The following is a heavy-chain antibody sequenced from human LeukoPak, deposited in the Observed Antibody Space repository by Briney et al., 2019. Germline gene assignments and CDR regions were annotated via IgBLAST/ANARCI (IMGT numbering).Heavy chain of an antibody. CDR3: AREEGVRGVPSPMDV. CDR1: GGTFSSYA. J-gene: IGHJ6*04. CDR2: IIPIFGTA. V-gene: IGHV1-69*05. D-gene: IGHD3-10*01. Sequence: SVKVSCKASGGTFSSYAISWVRQAPGQGLEWMGRIIPIFGTANYAQKFQGRVTITTDESTSTAYMELSSLRSEDTAVYYCAREEGVRGVPSPMDVWGKGTTVTVSS.